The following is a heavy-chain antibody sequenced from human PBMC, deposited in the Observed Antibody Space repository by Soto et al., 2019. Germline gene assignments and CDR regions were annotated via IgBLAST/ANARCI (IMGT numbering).Heavy chain of an antibody. CDR2: IYYSGST. Sequence: SETLSLTCSVSGGSISSRSYYWSWIRQHPGKGLEWIGYIYYSGSTYYNPSLKSRVTISVDTSKNQFSLKLSSVTAADTAVYYCANSRGLYSSSWYGNYGMDVWGQGTTVTVSS. CDR3: ANSRGLYSSSWYGNYGMDV. V-gene: IGHV4-31*03. CDR1: GGSISSRSYY. D-gene: IGHD6-13*01. J-gene: IGHJ6*02.